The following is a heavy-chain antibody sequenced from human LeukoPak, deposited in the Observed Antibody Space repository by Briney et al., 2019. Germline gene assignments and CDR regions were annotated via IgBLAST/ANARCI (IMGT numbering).Heavy chain of an antibody. D-gene: IGHD2-2*01. J-gene: IGHJ4*02. V-gene: IGHV3-23*01. CDR3: AKDQKYIVPAAIIDY. CDR1: GFTFSSYA. Sequence: GSLRLSCAASGFTFSSYAMSWVRQAPGNGLEWVSAISGSGGSTYYADSVKGRFTISRDNSKNTLYLQMNSLRAEDTAVYYCAKDQKYIVPAAIIDYWGQGTLVTVSS. CDR2: ISGSGGST.